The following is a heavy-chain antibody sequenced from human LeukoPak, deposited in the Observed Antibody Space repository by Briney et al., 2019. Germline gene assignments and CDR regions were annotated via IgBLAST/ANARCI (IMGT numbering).Heavy chain of an antibody. V-gene: IGHV3-7*04. J-gene: IGHJ4*02. CDR2: INQDGSEK. D-gene: IGHD2-21*01. Sequence: GGSLRLSCAASGFTFSNYWMNWVRQFPGKGLEWVANINQDGSEKSYVDSVEGRFTISRDNAKKSLYLHVNSLRAEDTAVYYCARDIYGGHDYWGQGTLLTVSS. CDR1: GFTFSNYW. CDR3: ARDIYGGHDY.